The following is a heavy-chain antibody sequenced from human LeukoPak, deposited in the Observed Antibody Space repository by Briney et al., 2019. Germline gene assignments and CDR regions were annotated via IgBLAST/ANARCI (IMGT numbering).Heavy chain of an antibody. D-gene: IGHD2-2*01. J-gene: IGHJ4*02. V-gene: IGHV3-23*01. CDR3: AKDHCSTTRCIAGFDF. Sequence: PGGSLRLSCAASGFTFNNYAMSWVRQTPGQGLQWVSGINDVGATFYADSVKGRFTISRDNSKNTLYLQMNSLRAEDSAIYYCAKDHCSTTRCIAGFDFWGQGTLVTVSS. CDR2: INDVGAT. CDR1: GFTFNNYA.